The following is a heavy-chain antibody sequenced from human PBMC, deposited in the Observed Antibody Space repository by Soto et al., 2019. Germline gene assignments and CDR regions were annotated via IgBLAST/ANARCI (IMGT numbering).Heavy chain of an antibody. V-gene: IGHV4-39*01. CDR2: LYYSGNT. J-gene: IGHJ5*02. D-gene: IGHD2-15*01. CDR3: ATRQGGSYNWFDP. Sequence: SETLSLTCTVSGGSISRSSYSWAWIRQPPGKGLEWIGSLYYSGNTYYNPSLKSRVTISVDASKNQFSLKLSSVTAADTAVYYCATRQGGSYNWFDPWGQGTLVTVSS. CDR1: GGSISRSSYS.